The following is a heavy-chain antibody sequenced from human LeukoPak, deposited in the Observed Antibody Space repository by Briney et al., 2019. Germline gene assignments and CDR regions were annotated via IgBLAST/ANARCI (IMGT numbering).Heavy chain of an antibody. Sequence: GGSLRLSCTASGFTFSDHAMHWVRQAPEKGLEWVSAISGSGGSTYYADSVKGRFTISRDNSKNTLYLQMNSLRAEDTAVYYCASRHYDSTGDYFDYWGQGTLVTVSS. CDR3: ASRHYDSTGDYFDY. CDR1: GFTFSDHA. V-gene: IGHV3-23*01. CDR2: ISGSGGST. J-gene: IGHJ4*02. D-gene: IGHD3-22*01.